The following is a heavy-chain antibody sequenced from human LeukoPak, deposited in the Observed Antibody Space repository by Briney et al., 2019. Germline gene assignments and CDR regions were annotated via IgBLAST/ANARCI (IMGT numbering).Heavy chain of an antibody. D-gene: IGHD3-22*01. V-gene: IGHV3-66*04. CDR2: IYSGGST. CDR1: GFTVSTNY. Sequence: GGSLRLSCAASGFTVSTNYMSWVRQAPGKGLEWVSVIYSGGSTDYADSVKGRFTISRDNSKNTLYLQMNSLRTEDTAVYYCARHRGPSLHSSGYFDYWGQGTLVTVSS. J-gene: IGHJ4*02. CDR3: ARHRGPSLHSSGYFDY.